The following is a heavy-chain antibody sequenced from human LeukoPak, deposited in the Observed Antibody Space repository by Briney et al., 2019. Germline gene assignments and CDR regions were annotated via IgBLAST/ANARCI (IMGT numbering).Heavy chain of an antibody. CDR2: IIPIFGTA. D-gene: IGHD2-2*01. J-gene: IGHJ6*03. CDR3: ARGEPAAKYYYYYMDV. V-gene: IGHV1-69*05. Sequence: SVKVSCEASGGTFSSYAISWVRQAPGQGLEWMGGIIPIFGTANYAQKFQGRVTITTDESTSTAYMELSSLRSEDTAVYYCARGEPAAKYYYYYMDVCGKGTTVTVSS. CDR1: GGTFSSYA.